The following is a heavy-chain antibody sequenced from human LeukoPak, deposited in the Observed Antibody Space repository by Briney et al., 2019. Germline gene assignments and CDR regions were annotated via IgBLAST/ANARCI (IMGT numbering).Heavy chain of an antibody. Sequence: ASVKVSCKASGYTFTSYDINWVRQATGQGLEWMGWMNPSSGNTGYAQKFQGRVIMTRNTSISTAYMELSSLRSEDTAVYYCARANSGSYYLYYWGQGTLVTVSS. D-gene: IGHD1-26*01. CDR1: GYTFTSYD. CDR2: MNPSSGNT. V-gene: IGHV1-8*01. J-gene: IGHJ4*02. CDR3: ARANSGSYYLYY.